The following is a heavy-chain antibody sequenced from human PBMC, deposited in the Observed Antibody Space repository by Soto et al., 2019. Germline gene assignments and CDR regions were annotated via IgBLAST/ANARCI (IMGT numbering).Heavy chain of an antibody. D-gene: IGHD5-18*01. CDR1: GGSISSGGYY. V-gene: IGHV4-31*03. Sequence: PSETLSLTCTVSGGSISSGGYYWSCIRQHPGKGREWIGYIYYSGSTYYNPSLKSRVTISVDTSKNQFSLKLSSVTAADTAVYYCARYPAMDRMDFDYWGQGTPVTVSS. J-gene: IGHJ4*02. CDR3: ARYPAMDRMDFDY. CDR2: IYYSGST.